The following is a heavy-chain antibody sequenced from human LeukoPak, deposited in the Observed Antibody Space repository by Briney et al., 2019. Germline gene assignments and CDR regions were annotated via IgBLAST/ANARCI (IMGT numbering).Heavy chain of an antibody. Sequence: ASVKVSCKASGYTFTSYGISWVRQAPGQGLEWMGWISAYNGNTNYAQKLQGRVTMTTDTSTSTAYMELRSLRSDDTAVYYCAGDFGPLWFGELLSPTNWFDPWGQGTLVTVSS. CDR3: AGDFGPLWFGELLSPTNWFDP. J-gene: IGHJ5*02. D-gene: IGHD3-10*01. CDR2: ISAYNGNT. V-gene: IGHV1-18*01. CDR1: GYTFTSYG.